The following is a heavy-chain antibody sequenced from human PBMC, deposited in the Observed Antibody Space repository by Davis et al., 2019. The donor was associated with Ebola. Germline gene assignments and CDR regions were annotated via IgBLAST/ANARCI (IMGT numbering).Heavy chain of an antibody. CDR1: GYTFTSYD. CDR2: MNPNSGNT. J-gene: IGHJ6*02. D-gene: IGHD4-17*01. CDR3: ARDQLTVTETRVYYYYGMDV. Sequence: ASVKVSCKASGYTFTSYDINWVRQATGQGLEWMGWMNPNSGNTGYAQKFQGRVTMTRNTSISTAYMELSSLRSEDTAVYYCARDQLTVTETRVYYYYGMDVWGQGTTVTVSS. V-gene: IGHV1-8*01.